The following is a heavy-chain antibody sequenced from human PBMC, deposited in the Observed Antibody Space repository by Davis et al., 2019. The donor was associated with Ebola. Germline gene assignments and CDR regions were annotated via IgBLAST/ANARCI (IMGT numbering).Heavy chain of an antibody. V-gene: IGHV3-53*01. D-gene: IGHD5-18*01. J-gene: IGHJ4*02. CDR3: ARALWLGGSVDY. CDR1: GFTVNNNF. Sequence: GESLKISCAASGFTVNNNFMMWVRQAPGKGLEWVSLIYSAGTTHYADSVKGRFTISRDNAKNSLYLQMNSLRDEDTAVYYCARALWLGGSVDYWGQGTLVTVSS. CDR2: IYSAGTT.